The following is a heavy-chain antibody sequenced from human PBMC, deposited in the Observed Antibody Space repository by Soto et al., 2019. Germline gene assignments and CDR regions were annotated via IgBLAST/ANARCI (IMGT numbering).Heavy chain of an antibody. CDR2: INYSGRT. D-gene: IGHD2-21*01. J-gene: IGHJ6*02. V-gene: IGHV4-34*01. CDR3: ARLIENTEEMAVILAWGYYYFGLDV. Sequence: QVHLQQWGAGLLKPSETLSLTCAVYGGSFNDFSWSWIRQPPGKGLEYIGEINYSGRTNYKSSLTVRAAISADRSKNQFSLKLTSVTAADTAVYYCARLIENTEEMAVILAWGYYYFGLDVWGQGTTVTVSS. CDR1: GGSFNDFS.